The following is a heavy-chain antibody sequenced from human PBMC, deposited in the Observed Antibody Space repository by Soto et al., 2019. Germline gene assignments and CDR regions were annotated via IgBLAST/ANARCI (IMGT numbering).Heavy chain of an antibody. CDR3: AKTRIPAGGDAFDI. D-gene: IGHD6-25*01. CDR2: ITGSSGGT. J-gene: IGHJ3*02. Sequence: PGGSLRLSCAASGFSFSSYAMSWVRQAPGKGLEWVSGITGSSGGTYYADSVKGRFTISRDNSKNTLYLQVNSLRAEDTAVYYCAKTRIPAGGDAFDIWGQGTTVTVSS. CDR1: GFSFSSYA. V-gene: IGHV3-23*01.